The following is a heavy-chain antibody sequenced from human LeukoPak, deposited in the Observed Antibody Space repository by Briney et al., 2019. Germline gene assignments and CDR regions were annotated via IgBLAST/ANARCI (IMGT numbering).Heavy chain of an antibody. D-gene: IGHD2-2*01. Sequence: GGSLRLSCAASGFTFSTYGMHWVRQAPGKGLEWVASIWYDGSNKYYADFVKGRFTISRDNSKNTLYLQMNSLRAEDTAVYYCAKTSCSTTSCPGDYWGQGTLVTVSS. CDR3: AKTSCSTTSCPGDY. CDR2: IWYDGSNK. V-gene: IGHV3-30*02. J-gene: IGHJ4*02. CDR1: GFTFSTYG.